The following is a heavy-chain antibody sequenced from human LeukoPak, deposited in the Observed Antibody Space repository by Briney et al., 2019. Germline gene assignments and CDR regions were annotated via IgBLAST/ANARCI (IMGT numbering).Heavy chain of an antibody. J-gene: IGHJ4*02. V-gene: IGHV3-48*01. CDR3: AKAGSRPLYYFDY. CDR2: ISSSSSTI. CDR1: GFTFSSYS. Sequence: GGSLRLSCAASGFTFSSYSMNWVRQAPGKGLEWVSYISSSSSTIYYADPVKGRFTISRDNAKNSLYLQMNSLRAEDTAVYYCAKAGSRPLYYFDYWGQGTLVTVSS. D-gene: IGHD6-13*01.